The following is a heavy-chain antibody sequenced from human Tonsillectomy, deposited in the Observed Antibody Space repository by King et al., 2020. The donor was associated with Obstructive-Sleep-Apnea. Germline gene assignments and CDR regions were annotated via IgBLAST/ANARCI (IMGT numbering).Heavy chain of an antibody. V-gene: IGHV1-18*04. Sequence: QLVQSGAEVKKPGASVKVSCKASGYTFTSYGISWVRQAPGQGLEWMGWISDYNGNTNCAQKLQGRVTMTTDTSTSTAYMELRSLRSDDTAVYYCVRDFSGWYQDAFDIWGQGTMVTVSS. CDR1: GYTFTSYG. CDR3: VRDFSGWYQDAFDI. J-gene: IGHJ3*02. CDR2: ISDYNGNT. D-gene: IGHD6-19*01.